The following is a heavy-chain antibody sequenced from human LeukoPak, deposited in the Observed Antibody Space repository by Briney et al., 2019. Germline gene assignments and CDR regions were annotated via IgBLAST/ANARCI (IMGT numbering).Heavy chain of an antibody. CDR2: INSDGSST. Sequence: PGGSLRLSCAASGFTFSSYWMHWVRQAPRKGLVWVSRINSDGSSTSYADSVKGRFTISRDNAKNTLYLQMNSLRAEDTAVYYCAREAKVCSSTSCYYRFDPWGQGTLVTVSS. CDR1: GFTFSSYW. V-gene: IGHV3-74*01. D-gene: IGHD2-2*01. J-gene: IGHJ5*02. CDR3: AREAKVCSSTSCYYRFDP.